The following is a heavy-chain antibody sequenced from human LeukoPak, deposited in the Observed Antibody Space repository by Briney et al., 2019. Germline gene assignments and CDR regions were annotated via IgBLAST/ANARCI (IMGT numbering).Heavy chain of an antibody. CDR3: ASLQGGGSPYYFDY. D-gene: IGHD1-26*01. Sequence: SETLSLTCTVSGGSISSYYWSWIRQPAGKGLEWIGRINTSGSTNYNPSLKSRVTMSVDTSKNQFSLKLSSVTAADTAVYYCASLQGGGSPYYFDYWGQGTLVTVSS. V-gene: IGHV4-4*07. CDR2: INTSGST. CDR1: GGSISSYY. J-gene: IGHJ4*02.